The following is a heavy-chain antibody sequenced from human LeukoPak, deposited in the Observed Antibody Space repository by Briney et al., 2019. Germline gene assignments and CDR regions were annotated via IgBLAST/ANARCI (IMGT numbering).Heavy chain of an antibody. V-gene: IGHV3-33*01. J-gene: IGHJ3*02. CDR1: GFNFGIYG. D-gene: IGHD3-16*01. CDR3: ARLSSWVFEI. Sequence: GGSLRLSCTASGFNFGIYGMHWVRQAPGKGLEWVAVMWDDGTNEYYVESVKGRFTISRDNGKRTLYLQMNSLRVEDTAVYFCARLSSWVFEIWGQGAMVTVSS. CDR2: MWDDGTNE.